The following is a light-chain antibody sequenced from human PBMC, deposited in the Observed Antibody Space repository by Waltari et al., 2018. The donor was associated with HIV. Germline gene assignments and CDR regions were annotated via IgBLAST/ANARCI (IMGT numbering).Light chain of an antibody. J-gene: IGLJ2*01. Sequence: SSELTQPPSVSVSPGPTVRITCSGDALPTQYNSWYQQKPGQPRVLVMYKDTQRSAGTPERFSGSSSGTTVTLTITAVRAEDEAYYYCQSGDNKLTSVFFGGGTRLTVL. V-gene: IGLV3-25*03. CDR3: QSGDNKLTSVF. CDR1: ALPTQY. CDR2: KDT.